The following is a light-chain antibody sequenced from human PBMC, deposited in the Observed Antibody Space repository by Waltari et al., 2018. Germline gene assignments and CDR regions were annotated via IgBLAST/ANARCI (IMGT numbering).Light chain of an antibody. CDR3: SSYTSSSTPS. Sequence: QSALTQPAPVSGSPGQSITISCTGTSSDVGGYNYVSWYQQHPGKAPKLMIYDVSNRPPGVSNRFSGSKSGNTASLTISGLQAEDDADYYCSSYTSSSTPSFGGGTKLTVL. CDR2: DVS. V-gene: IGLV2-14*01. CDR1: SSDVGGYNY. J-gene: IGLJ3*02.